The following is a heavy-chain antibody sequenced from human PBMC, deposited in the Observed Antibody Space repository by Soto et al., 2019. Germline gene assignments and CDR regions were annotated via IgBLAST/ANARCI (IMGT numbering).Heavy chain of an antibody. Sequence: QVQLVQSGAEVKKPGASVKVSCKASGYTFTGYYMHWVRQAPGQGLEWMGWINPNSGGTNYAQKFQGRVTMTRDTSISTAYMELSRLRSDDTAVYYCARGVPLYCSGGSCYPDYWGQGTLVTVSS. D-gene: IGHD2-15*01. CDR2: INPNSGGT. CDR3: ARGVPLYCSGGSCYPDY. J-gene: IGHJ4*02. V-gene: IGHV1-2*02. CDR1: GYTFTGYY.